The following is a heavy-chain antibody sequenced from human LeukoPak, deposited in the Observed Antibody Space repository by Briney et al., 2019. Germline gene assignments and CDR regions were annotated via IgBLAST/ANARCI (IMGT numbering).Heavy chain of an antibody. J-gene: IGHJ4*02. D-gene: IGHD2-2*01. CDR3: ARVGCSSTSCYGRGYFDY. Sequence: GASVKVSCKASGYTFTDYYMHWVRQAPGQGLEWMGWINPNSGGTNYAQKFQGRVTMTRDTSISTAYMELSRLRSDDTAVYYCARVGCSSTSCYGRGYFDYWGQGTLVTVSS. CDR1: GYTFTDYY. V-gene: IGHV1-2*02. CDR2: INPNSGGT.